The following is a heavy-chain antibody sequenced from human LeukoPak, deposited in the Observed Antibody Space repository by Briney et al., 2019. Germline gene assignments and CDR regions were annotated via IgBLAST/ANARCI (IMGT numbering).Heavy chain of an antibody. Sequence: GGSLRLSCAASGFTFSSYGMNWVRQAPGRGLEWVSDISSSGSSIYYADSVKGRFTISRDNAKNSLYLQMNSLRDEDTSVYYCASSIVVVPAAIRGFDYWGQGTLVTVSS. CDR3: ASSIVVVPAAIRGFDY. D-gene: IGHD2-2*01. CDR1: GFTFSSYG. J-gene: IGHJ4*02. CDR2: ISSSGSSI. V-gene: IGHV3-48*02.